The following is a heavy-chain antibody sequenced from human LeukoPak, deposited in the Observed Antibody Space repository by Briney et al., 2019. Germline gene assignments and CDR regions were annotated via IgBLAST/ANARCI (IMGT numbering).Heavy chain of an antibody. CDR3: ARVRAAASINWYFDL. CDR1: GFTFINYD. V-gene: IGHV3-13*04. D-gene: IGHD6-13*01. J-gene: IGHJ2*01. CDR2: IGTAGDT. Sequence: GGSLRLSCAASGFTFINYDMHWVRQGTGKGLEWVSCIGTAGDTYYAGSVRGRFTTSREDARSSLYLQMNSLRAGDTAMYYCARVRAAASINWYFDLWGRGTLVTVSS.